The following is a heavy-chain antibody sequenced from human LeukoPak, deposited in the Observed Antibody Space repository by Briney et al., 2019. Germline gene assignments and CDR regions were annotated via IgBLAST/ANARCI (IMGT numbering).Heavy chain of an antibody. CDR2: ISGSGGVT. CDR1: RFTFSSYS. Sequence: GGSLRLSCAASRFTFSSYSMNWVRQAPGEGLEWVSAISGSGGVTYYADSVKGRFTVSRDDSKNTLYLQMNSLRDEDTAVYYCAKGESSSWYDPFDIWGRGTKVIVSS. V-gene: IGHV3-23*01. D-gene: IGHD6-13*01. CDR3: AKGESSSWYDPFDI. J-gene: IGHJ3*02.